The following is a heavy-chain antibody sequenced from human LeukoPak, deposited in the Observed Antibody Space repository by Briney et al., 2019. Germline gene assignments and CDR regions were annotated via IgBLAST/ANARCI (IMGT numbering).Heavy chain of an antibody. CDR2: INPNSGGT. V-gene: IGHV1-2*02. D-gene: IGHD1-26*01. CDR1: GYTFTGYY. J-gene: IGHJ4*02. CDR3: ARDRRAGYWAQDPYFDY. Sequence: ASVKVSCKASGYTFTGYYMHWVRQAPGQGLEWMGWINPNSGGTNYAQKFQGRVTMTRDTSNSTGYMELSRLRSDDTAVYYCARDRRAGYWAQDPYFDYGGQGTLVTVSS.